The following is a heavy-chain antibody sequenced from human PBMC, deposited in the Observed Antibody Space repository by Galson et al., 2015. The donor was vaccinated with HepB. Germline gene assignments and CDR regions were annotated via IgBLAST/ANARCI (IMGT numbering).Heavy chain of an antibody. CDR1: GFTFSSYA. CDR3: AKGANYGGYLFRFDY. D-gene: IGHD4-23*01. J-gene: IGHJ4*02. CDR2: ISGSGGST. V-gene: IGHV3-23*01. Sequence: SLRLSCAASGFTFSSYAMSWVRQAPGKGLEWVSAISGSGGSTYYADSVKGRFTISRDNSKNTLYLQMNSLRADDTAVYYCAKGANYGGYLFRFDYWGQGTLVTVSS.